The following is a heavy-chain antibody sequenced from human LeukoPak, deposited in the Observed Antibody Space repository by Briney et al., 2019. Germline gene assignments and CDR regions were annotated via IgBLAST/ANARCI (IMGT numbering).Heavy chain of an antibody. J-gene: IGHJ4*02. V-gene: IGHV3-23*01. CDR1: GFTFSSYA. D-gene: IGHD5-12*01. Sequence: PGGSLRLSCAASGFTFSSYAMNWVRQAPGKGLEWVSAITSSDASTYYVDSVKGRFTISRDNSKNTLYLQMNSLRAEDTAVYYCARDRDSGRYSGYDLGPLWGQGTLVTVSS. CDR2: ITSSDAST. CDR3: ARDRDSGRYSGYDLGPL.